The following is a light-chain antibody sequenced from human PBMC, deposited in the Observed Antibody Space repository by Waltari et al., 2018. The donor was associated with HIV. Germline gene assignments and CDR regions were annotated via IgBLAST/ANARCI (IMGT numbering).Light chain of an antibody. Sequence: EILTTQSPPTLSLSPGERATLSCRASQSVHRDLAWYQQSPGQSPRLLIHVASTRASHIPDRFSGSGSGTEITLTISSLQSEDFAVYYCQQYNTWPPGAFGQGTKVEIK. V-gene: IGKV3-15*01. CDR1: QSVHRD. J-gene: IGKJ1*01. CDR2: VAS. CDR3: QQYNTWPPGA.